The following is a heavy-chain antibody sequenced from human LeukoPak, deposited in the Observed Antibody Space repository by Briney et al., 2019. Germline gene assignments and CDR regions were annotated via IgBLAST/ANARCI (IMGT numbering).Heavy chain of an antibody. CDR2: ISGSGGST. J-gene: IGHJ3*02. V-gene: IGHV3-23*01. D-gene: IGHD4-17*01. CDR3: AKDEDYGTKHDAFDI. Sequence: GGSLRLSCAASGFTFSSYGMSWVRQAPGKGLEWVSAISGSGGSTYYADSVKGRFTISRDNSKNTLYLQMNSLRAEDTAVYYCAKDEDYGTKHDAFDIWGQGTMVTVSS. CDR1: GFTFSSYG.